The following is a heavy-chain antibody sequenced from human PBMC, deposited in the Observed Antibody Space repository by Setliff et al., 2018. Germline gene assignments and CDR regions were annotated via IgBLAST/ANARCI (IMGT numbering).Heavy chain of an antibody. CDR3: VSEGVDSRSSTDYRYYMDV. Sequence: SVKVSCKASGATFSSHGISWVRQAPGQGLEWMGGTIPMFGTTEYAQKFQGRLTIITDESTNTAFMQLSSLRSDDTAVYYCVSEGVDSRSSTDYRYYMDVWGKVTTVTVSS. CDR2: TIPMFGTT. D-gene: IGHD3-22*01. J-gene: IGHJ6*03. V-gene: IGHV1-69*05. CDR1: GATFSSHG.